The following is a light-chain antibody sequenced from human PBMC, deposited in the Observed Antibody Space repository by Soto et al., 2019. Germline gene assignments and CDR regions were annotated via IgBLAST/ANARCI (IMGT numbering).Light chain of an antibody. V-gene: IGKV1-39*01. CDR2: SAS. Sequence: DLKITQSPTCLDVSGGDRVTITCRASQSIAGYLSWYQQKPGKAPKFLIYSASTLQRGVPSRFSVSGSGTDFALTITCLQPEDFATYYCQDSCTVPITVGRGTRLEIK. CDR3: QDSCTVPIT. J-gene: IGKJ5*01. CDR1: QSIAGY.